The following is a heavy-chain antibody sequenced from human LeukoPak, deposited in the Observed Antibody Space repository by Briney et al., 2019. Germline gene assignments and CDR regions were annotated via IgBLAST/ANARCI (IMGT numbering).Heavy chain of an antibody. CDR2: IYYSGST. CDR3: AKAFEYSSFAFQH. J-gene: IGHJ1*01. CDR1: GGSISSYY. D-gene: IGHD6-6*01. Sequence: PSETLSLTCTVSGGSISSYYWSWTRQPPGKGLEWIGYIYYSGSTNYNPSLKSRVTISVDTSKNQFSLKLSSVTAADTAVYYCAKAFEYSSFAFQHWGQGTLVTVSS. V-gene: IGHV4-59*01.